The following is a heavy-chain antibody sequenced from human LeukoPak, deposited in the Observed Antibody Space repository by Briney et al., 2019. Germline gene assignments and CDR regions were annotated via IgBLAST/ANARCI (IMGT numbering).Heavy chain of an antibody. Sequence: SVKVSCKASGGTFSSYAISWVRQAPGQGLEWMGRIIPILGIANYAQKFQGRVTITADKSTSTAYMELSSLKSEDTAVYYCATSASAPAYYYGLDVWGRGTTVTVSS. V-gene: IGHV1-69*04. CDR1: GGTFSSYA. CDR2: IIPILGIA. D-gene: IGHD2-15*01. J-gene: IGHJ6*02. CDR3: ATSASAPAYYYGLDV.